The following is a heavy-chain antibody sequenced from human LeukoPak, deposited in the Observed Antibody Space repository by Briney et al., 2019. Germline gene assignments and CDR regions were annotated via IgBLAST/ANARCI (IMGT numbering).Heavy chain of an antibody. J-gene: IGHJ4*02. CDR2: ISPNGDNI. D-gene: IGHD3-9*01. CDR1: GFSFRDRY. CDR3: VRETGWLFDF. Sequence: GGSLRLSCAATGFSFRDRYMSWIRQAPGKGMEWVAYISPNGDNIHYADSVKGRFTISRDNAKNSLFLQLNSLRAEDTAVYYCVRETGWLFDFWGQGTLVTVSS. V-gene: IGHV3-11*04.